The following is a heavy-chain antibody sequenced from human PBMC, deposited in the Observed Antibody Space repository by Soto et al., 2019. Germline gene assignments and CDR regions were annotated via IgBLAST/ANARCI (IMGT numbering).Heavy chain of an antibody. CDR2: ISGSGGST. CDR3: AKWRSYYYDSSGYYSAY. D-gene: IGHD3-22*01. J-gene: IGHJ4*02. V-gene: IGHV3-23*01. CDR1: GFTFSSYA. Sequence: GGSLRLSCAASGFTFSSYAMSWVRQAPGKGLEWVSAISGSGGSTYYADSVKGRFTISRDNSKNTLYLQMNSLRAEDTAVYYCAKWRSYYYDSSGYYSAYWGKGPLVTVSS.